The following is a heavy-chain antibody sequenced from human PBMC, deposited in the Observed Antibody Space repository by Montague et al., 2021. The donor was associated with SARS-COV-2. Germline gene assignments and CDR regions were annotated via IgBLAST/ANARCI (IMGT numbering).Heavy chain of an antibody. CDR2: VDYSGNT. J-gene: IGHJ4*02. CDR1: GGPISGSSYY. V-gene: IGHV4-39*01. CDR3: ARREYSYGWGV. D-gene: IGHD5-18*01. Sequence: SETLSLTCTVTGGPISGSSYYWGWICQSPGKGLEWIASVDYSGNTYYSPSLKSRLTISVDTSKNQFSLKLKSVTAADTALYYCARREYSYGWGVWGPGTLVTVSS.